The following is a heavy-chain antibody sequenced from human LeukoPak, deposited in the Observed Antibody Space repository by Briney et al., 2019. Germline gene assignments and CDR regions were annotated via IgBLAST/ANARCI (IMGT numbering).Heavy chain of an antibody. CDR3: AKDGTRGIRFGKIPHYFDY. CDR2: IRYDESNK. Sequence: GGSLRLSCAASGFTFASYGMHWVRQAPGKGLEWVAFIRYDESNKYADSVKGRFTISRDNSKNTLYLQMNRLRVDDTAVYYCAKDGTRGIRFGKIPHYFDYWGQGTLVTVSS. D-gene: IGHD3-10*01. CDR1: GFTFASYG. V-gene: IGHV3-30*02. J-gene: IGHJ4*02.